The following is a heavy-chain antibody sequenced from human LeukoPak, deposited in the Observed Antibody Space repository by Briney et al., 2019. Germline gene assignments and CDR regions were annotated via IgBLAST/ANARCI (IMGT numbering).Heavy chain of an antibody. CDR1: GYTFTSYD. Sequence: ASVKVSCKASGYTFTSYDINWVRQAPGQGLEWMGWMNPNSGNTGYAQKFQGRVTMTRNTSISTAYMELSSLRSEDTAVYYCARGRRMYYYGSGSYYTSADYFDDGGQGTPVTVSS. D-gene: IGHD3-10*01. J-gene: IGHJ4*02. CDR3: ARGRRMYYYGSGSYYTSADYFDD. V-gene: IGHV1-8*01. CDR2: MNPNSGNT.